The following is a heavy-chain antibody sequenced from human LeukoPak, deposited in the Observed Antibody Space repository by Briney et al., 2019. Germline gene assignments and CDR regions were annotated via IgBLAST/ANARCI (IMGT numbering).Heavy chain of an antibody. D-gene: IGHD3-16*01. CDR1: GFIFSIYW. J-gene: IGHJ4*02. CDR3: ARAAYTAAFDY. CDR2: INIDGSST. Sequence: GGSLRLSCAASGFIFSIYWMHWVRHAPGKGLVWVSRINIDGSSTIYADSVKGRFAISRDNAKNTLYLQMNSLRAEDTAVYYCARAAYTAAFDYWGQGTLVTVSS. V-gene: IGHV3-74*01.